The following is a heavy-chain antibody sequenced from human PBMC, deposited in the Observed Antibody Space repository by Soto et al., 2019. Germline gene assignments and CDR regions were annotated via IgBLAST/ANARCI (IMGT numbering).Heavy chain of an antibody. CDR1: GITFSDHD. CDR3: VLYVRGLINY. J-gene: IGHJ4*02. V-gene: IGHV3-72*01. CDR2: SRSRADNYAT. Sequence: EVQLVESGGGLVQPGGSLRLSCATSGITFSDHDMDWVRKAPGKGLEWLGRSRSRADNYATDYAASVKGRFTFLRDDSKSSLTLQMKSLKTGDTAVYYCVLYVRGLINYWGQGTLVTVSS. D-gene: IGHD3-10*02.